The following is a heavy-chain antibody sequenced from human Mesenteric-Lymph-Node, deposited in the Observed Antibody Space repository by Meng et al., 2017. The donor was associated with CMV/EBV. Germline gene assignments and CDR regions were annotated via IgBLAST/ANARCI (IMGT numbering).Heavy chain of an antibody. CDR3: ARKPDYTTQKGSCFDH. Sequence: GSLRLSCAVSGDSLTSYNWWTWVRQPPGKGLEWIGEIWQSGGTNYNPSLESRVTISLDESKNHFSLEMRSMTAADTAVYFCARKPDYTTQKGSCFDHWGRGTLVTVSS. CDR2: IWQSGGT. D-gene: IGHD4-11*01. V-gene: IGHV4-4*01. J-gene: IGHJ4*02. CDR1: GDSLTSYNW.